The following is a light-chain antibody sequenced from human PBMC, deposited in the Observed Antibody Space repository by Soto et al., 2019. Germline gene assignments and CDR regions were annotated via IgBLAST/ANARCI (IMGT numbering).Light chain of an antibody. CDR1: QSVGDN. V-gene: IGKV3-15*01. J-gene: IGKJ4*01. CDR2: GAS. Sequence: EIVMTQSPATLSVSPGERATLSCRTSQSVGDNLAWYQQKPGQAPRLLIYGASTRATGIPARFSGSGSGTEFTLTIGSLQSEDFAVYYCQQYNNWPLTFGGGTKVEIK. CDR3: QQYNNWPLT.